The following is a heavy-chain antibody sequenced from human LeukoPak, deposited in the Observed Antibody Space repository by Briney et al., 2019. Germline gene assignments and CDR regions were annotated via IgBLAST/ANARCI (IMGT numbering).Heavy chain of an antibody. J-gene: IGHJ4*02. CDR3: AKVHGQIYSGSYSLDY. V-gene: IGHV1-2*02. Sequence: ASVKVSCKVSGYTFTDYYMHWVRQAPGQGLEWMGWINPNSGDTYYTQTLQGRVTMTRDTSINTAYMGLSSLRSDDTAVYYCAKVHGQIYSGSYSLDYWGQGTLVTVSS. CDR2: INPNSGDT. CDR1: GYTFTDYY. D-gene: IGHD1-26*01.